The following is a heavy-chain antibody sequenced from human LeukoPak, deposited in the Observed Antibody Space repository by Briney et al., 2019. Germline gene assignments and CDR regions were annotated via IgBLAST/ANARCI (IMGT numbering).Heavy chain of an antibody. CDR1: GASITSTY. J-gene: IGHJ4*02. CDR2: IYYTGDT. CDR3: ARGEGGYDPLGY. V-gene: IGHV4-59*01. D-gene: IGHD5-12*01. Sequence: SETLSLTCTVSGASITSTYWTWIRQPPGKGLESIGYIYYTGDTNYNPSLNSRVTTSLDTSTSQFSLTLRSVTAADTAVYYCARGEGGYDPLGYWGQGTLVTVSS.